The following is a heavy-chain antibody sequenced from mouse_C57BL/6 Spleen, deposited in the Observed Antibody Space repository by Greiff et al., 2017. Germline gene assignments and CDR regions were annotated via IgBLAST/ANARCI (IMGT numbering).Heavy chain of an antibody. D-gene: IGHD4-1*01. J-gene: IGHJ1*03. CDR2: INPNNGGT. Sequence: VQLKESGPELVKPGASVKMSCKASGYTFTDYNMHWVKQSHGKSLEWIGYINPNNGGTSYNQKFKGKATLTVNKSSSTAYMELRSLTSEDSAVYYCARVWGYWYFDVWGTGTTVTVSS. CDR1: GYTFTDYN. CDR3: ARVWGYWYFDV. V-gene: IGHV1-22*01.